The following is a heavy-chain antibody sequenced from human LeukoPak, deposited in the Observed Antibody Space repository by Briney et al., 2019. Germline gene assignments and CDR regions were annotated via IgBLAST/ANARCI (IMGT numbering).Heavy chain of an antibody. Sequence: SETLSLTCAVSGGSISSSNWWSWVRQPPGKGLEWIGEIYHSGSTNYNPSLKSRVTISVDKSKNQFSLKLSSATAADTAVYYCARVVQDYYGSGSYHDAFDIWGQGTMVTVSS. J-gene: IGHJ3*02. CDR3: ARVVQDYYGSGSYHDAFDI. CDR1: GGSISSSNW. CDR2: IYHSGST. V-gene: IGHV4-4*02. D-gene: IGHD3-10*01.